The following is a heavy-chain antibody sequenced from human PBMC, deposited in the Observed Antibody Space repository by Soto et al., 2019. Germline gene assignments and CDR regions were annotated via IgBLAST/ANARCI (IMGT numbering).Heavy chain of an antibody. D-gene: IGHD3-16*01. J-gene: IGHJ5*02. CDR2: ISSSDEK. CDR3: AGIPGWADWFDP. CDR1: GFSLSSPKMG. Sequence: QVTLKESGPVLVKSTETLTLTCAVSGFSLSSPKMGVSWIRQPPGKALEWLAEISSSDEKFYNTSLKSRLTISKDISKSPVVLTMTNMDPLDTATYYCAGIPGWADWFDPWGQGTLVTVSS. V-gene: IGHV2-26*01.